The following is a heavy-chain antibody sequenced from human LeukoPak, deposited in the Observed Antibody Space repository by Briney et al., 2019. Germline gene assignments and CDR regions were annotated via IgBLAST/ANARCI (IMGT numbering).Heavy chain of an antibody. D-gene: IGHD5-18*01. CDR2: IRYDGSNK. J-gene: IGHJ4*02. CDR1: GFTFSSYG. Sequence: GGSLRLSCAASGFTFSSYGMHWVRQAPGKGLEWVAFIRYDGSNKYYADSVKGRFTISRDNSKNTLYLQMNSLRAEDTAVYYCAKDLDTAMVSDYWGQGTLVTVSS. V-gene: IGHV3-30*02. CDR3: AKDLDTAMVSDY.